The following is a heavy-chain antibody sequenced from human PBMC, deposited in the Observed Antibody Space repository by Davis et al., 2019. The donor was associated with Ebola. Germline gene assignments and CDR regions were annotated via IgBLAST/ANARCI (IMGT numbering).Heavy chain of an antibody. CDR1: GGTFSSYA. V-gene: IGHV1-8*02. CDR2: MNPNSGNT. J-gene: IGHJ4*02. Sequence: ASVQVSCKASGGTFSSYAINCVRPASAQGLEWMGWMNPNSGNTGYAQKFQGRVTMTRNTSISTAYMELSSLGSEDTAVYYCAKDLQGYSSSWYFVYWGQGTLVTVSS. D-gene: IGHD6-13*01. CDR3: AKDLQGYSSSWYFVY.